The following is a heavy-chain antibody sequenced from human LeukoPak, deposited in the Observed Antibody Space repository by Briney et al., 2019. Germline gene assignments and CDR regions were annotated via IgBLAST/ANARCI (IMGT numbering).Heavy chain of an antibody. D-gene: IGHD2-15*01. CDR2: VNPNSGHT. CDR1: GDTFTSYD. CDR3: ARGAPGSYCSGGSCPYFDY. Sequence: GASVKVSCKASGDTFTSYDINWGRQATGQGREWRSWVNPNSGHTCYAQKFQGRVTMTRNTSISTAYMDLSSLRSEDTAVYYCARGAPGSYCSGGSCPYFDYWGQGTLVSVSS. J-gene: IGHJ4*02. V-gene: IGHV1-8*01.